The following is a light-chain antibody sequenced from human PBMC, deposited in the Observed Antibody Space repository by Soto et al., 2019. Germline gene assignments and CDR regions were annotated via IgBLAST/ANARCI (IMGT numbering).Light chain of an antibody. CDR2: LNSDGSH. J-gene: IGLJ2*01. Sequence: QLVLTQSPSASASLGASVKLTCTLSSGHSSYAIAWHQQQPEKGPRYLMKLNSDGSHSKGDGIPDRFSGSSSGAERYLTISSPQSEDEADYYCQTWGTGIHVVFGGGTKVTVL. CDR1: SGHSSYA. V-gene: IGLV4-69*01. CDR3: QTWGTGIHVV.